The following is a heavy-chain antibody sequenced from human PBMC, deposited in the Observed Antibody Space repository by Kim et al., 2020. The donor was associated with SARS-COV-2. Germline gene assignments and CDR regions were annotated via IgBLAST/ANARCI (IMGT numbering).Heavy chain of an antibody. Sequence: GGSLRLSCAASGFTFSSYGMHWVRQAPGKGLEWVAVIWYDGSNKYYADSVKGRFTISRDNSKNTLYLQMNSLRAEDTAVYYCAAPGGEGKYFQHWGQGTLVTVSS. CDR2: IWYDGSNK. CDR1: GFTFSSYG. V-gene: IGHV3-33*01. D-gene: IGHD2-21*01. CDR3: AAPGGEGKYFQH. J-gene: IGHJ1*01.